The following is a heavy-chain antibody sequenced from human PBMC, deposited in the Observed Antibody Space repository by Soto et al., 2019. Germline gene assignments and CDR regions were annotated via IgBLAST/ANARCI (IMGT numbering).Heavy chain of an antibody. D-gene: IGHD4-17*01. V-gene: IGHV4-59*01. J-gene: IGHJ3*02. CDR3: TRDTYGGGI. CDR1: GGSISGFY. Sequence: KTSETLSLTCTVSGGSISGFYWSWIRQPPGKGLEWIGYIYYSGSTNYNPSLQSRVSISVDTSNNQFSLRLSSVTAADTAVYYCTRDTYGGGIWGQGTMVTVS. CDR2: IYYSGST.